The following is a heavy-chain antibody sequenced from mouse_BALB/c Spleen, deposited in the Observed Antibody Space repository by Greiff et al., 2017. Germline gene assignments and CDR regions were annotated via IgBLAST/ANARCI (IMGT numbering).Heavy chain of an antibody. V-gene: IGHV2-9*02. J-gene: IGHJ1*01. Sequence: VQVVESGPGLVAPSQSLSITCTVSGFSLTSYGVHWVRQPPGKGLEWLGVIWAGGSTNYNSALMSRLSISKDNSKSQVFLKMNSLQTDDTAMYYCARDGYPSYWYFDVWGAGTTVTVSS. CDR2: IWAGGST. CDR3: ARDGYPSYWYFDV. CDR1: GFSLTSYG. D-gene: IGHD2-2*01.